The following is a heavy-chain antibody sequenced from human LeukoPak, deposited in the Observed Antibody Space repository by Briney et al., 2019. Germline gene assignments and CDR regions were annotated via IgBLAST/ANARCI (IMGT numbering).Heavy chain of an antibody. V-gene: IGHV1-8*03. CDR3: ARGPSPREYSSGLIYYYYYMDV. J-gene: IGHJ6*03. CDR1: GYTYTSYD. CDR2: MNPNSGNT. Sequence: ASVKVSCKASGYTYTSYDINWVRQATGQGLEWMGWMNPNSGNTGYAQKFQGRVTITRNTSISTAYMELSSLRSEDTAVYYCARGPSPREYSSGLIYYYYYMDVWGKGTTVTVSS. D-gene: IGHD6-19*01.